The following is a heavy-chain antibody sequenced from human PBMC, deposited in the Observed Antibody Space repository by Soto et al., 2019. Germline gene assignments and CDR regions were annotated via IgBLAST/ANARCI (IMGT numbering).Heavy chain of an antibody. Sequence: GGSLRLSCAASGFTVSSNYMSWVRQAPGKGLEWVSVIYSGGSTYYADSVKGRFTISRDNSKNTLYLQMNSLGAEDTAVYYCARDVGIAARQEGYYYYYMDVWGKGTTVTVSS. J-gene: IGHJ6*03. CDR1: GFTVSSNY. CDR2: IYSGGST. CDR3: ARDVGIAARQEGYYYYYMDV. D-gene: IGHD6-6*01. V-gene: IGHV3-66*01.